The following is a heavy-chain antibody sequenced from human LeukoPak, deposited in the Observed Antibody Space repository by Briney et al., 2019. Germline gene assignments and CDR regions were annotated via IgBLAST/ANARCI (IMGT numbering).Heavy chain of an antibody. J-gene: IGHJ3*02. Sequence: PGGSLRLSCAASGFTFSSYAMSWVRQAPGKGLEWVSAISGSGGSTYYADSVKGRFTISRDNSKNTLYLQMNSLRAEDTAVYYCAKDYDILTGYSRAFDIWGQGTMVTVSS. D-gene: IGHD3-9*01. CDR3: AKDYDILTGYSRAFDI. V-gene: IGHV3-23*01. CDR2: ISGSGGST. CDR1: GFTFSSYA.